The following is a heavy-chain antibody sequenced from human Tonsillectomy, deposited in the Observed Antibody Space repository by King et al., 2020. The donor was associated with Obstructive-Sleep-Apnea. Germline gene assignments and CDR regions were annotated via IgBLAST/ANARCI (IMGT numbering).Heavy chain of an antibody. CDR2: INHSGST. CDR1: GGSFSDYY. V-gene: IGHV4-34*01. CDR3: ARRSGAAAVNWFDP. J-gene: IGHJ5*02. D-gene: IGHD6-13*01. Sequence: HVQLQQWGAGLLKPSETLSLTCAVFGGSFSDYYWSWIRQPPGKGLEWVGEINHSGSTIYNPSLKSRVTISVDTSKNQFSLKLNSVTAADTAVYYCARRSGAAAVNWFDPWGQGTLVTVSS.